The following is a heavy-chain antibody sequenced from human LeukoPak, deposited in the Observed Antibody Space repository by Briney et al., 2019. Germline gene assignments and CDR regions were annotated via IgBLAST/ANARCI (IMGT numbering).Heavy chain of an antibody. CDR2: TYYRSKWYN. D-gene: IGHD1-26*01. V-gene: IGHV6-1*01. Sequence: SQTLSLTCAISGDSVSSNSAAWNWIRQSPSRGLEWLGRTYYRSKWYNDYAVSVKSRITIKPDTSKNQFSLQLTSVSPEDTAVYYCARADSGTYHDAFDVWGQGTMVTVSS. CDR1: GDSVSSNSAA. J-gene: IGHJ3*01. CDR3: ARADSGTYHDAFDV.